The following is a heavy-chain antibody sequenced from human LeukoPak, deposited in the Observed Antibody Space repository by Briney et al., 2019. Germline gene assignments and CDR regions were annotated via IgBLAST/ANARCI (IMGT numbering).Heavy chain of an antibody. CDR3: AKGRLLVRGVTISPPFDY. V-gene: IGHV3-30*18. CDR2: ISYDGSNK. CDR1: GFIFSDCG. D-gene: IGHD3-10*01. Sequence: GGSLRLSCAASGFIFSDCGMHWVRQAPGKGLEWVAVISYDGSNKYYADSVKGRFTISRDNSKNTLYLQINSLRAEDTAVYYCAKGRLLVRGVTISPPFDYWGQGTLVTVSS. J-gene: IGHJ4*02.